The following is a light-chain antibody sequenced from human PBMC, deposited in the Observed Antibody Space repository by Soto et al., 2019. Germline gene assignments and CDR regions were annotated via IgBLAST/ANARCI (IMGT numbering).Light chain of an antibody. Sequence: QSVLTQPPSASGSPGQSVTISCTGTSSDVGGYNYVSWYQQHPGKAPKLMIYEVSKRPSGVPDRFSGSKSGNTASLTVSGLQSEDEADYYCSSYAGSTLLGTGPKVTVL. CDR1: SSDVGGYNY. CDR3: SSYAGSTL. J-gene: IGLJ1*01. CDR2: EVS. V-gene: IGLV2-8*01.